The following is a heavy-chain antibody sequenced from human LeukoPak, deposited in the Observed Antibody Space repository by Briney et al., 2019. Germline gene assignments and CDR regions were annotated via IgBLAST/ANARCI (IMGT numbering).Heavy chain of an antibody. D-gene: IGHD6-13*01. CDR1: GFTFSSYS. CDR3: ARWQTAAAGTDRGDYFDY. Sequence: GGSLRLSCAASGFTFSSYSMNWVRQAPGKGLEWVSSISSSSSYIYYADSVKGRFTISRDNAKNSLHLQMNSLRAEDTAVYYCARWQTAAAGTDRGDYFDYWGQGTLVTVSS. J-gene: IGHJ4*02. V-gene: IGHV3-21*01. CDR2: ISSSSSYI.